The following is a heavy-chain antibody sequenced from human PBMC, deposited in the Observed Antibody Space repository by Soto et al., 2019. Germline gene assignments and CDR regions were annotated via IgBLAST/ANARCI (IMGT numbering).Heavy chain of an antibody. Sequence: SVKVSCKASGGTFSSYAISWVRQATGQGLEWMGGIIPIFGTANYAQKFQGRVTITADESTSTAYMELSSLRSEDTAVYYCARGYYDSSGYYDFDYWGQGTLVTVSS. J-gene: IGHJ4*02. CDR2: IIPIFGTA. CDR3: ARGYYDSSGYYDFDY. D-gene: IGHD3-22*01. V-gene: IGHV1-69*13. CDR1: GGTFSSYA.